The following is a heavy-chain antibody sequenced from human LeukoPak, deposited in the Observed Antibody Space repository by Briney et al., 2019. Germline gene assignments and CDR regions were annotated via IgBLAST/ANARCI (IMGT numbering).Heavy chain of an antibody. V-gene: IGHV3-66*01. CDR3: ASPVITFGGVID. CDR1: GFTVSSNY. J-gene: IGHJ4*02. Sequence: PGGSLRLSCAASGFTVSSNYMSWVRQAPGKGLEWVSVIYSGGSTYYADSVKGRFTISRDNSKNALYLQMNSLRAEDTAVYYCASPVITFGGVIDWGQGTLVTVSS. D-gene: IGHD3-16*01. CDR2: IYSGGST.